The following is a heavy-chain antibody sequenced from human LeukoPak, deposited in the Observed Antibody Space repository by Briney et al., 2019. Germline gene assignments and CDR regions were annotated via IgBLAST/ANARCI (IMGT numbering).Heavy chain of an antibody. J-gene: IGHJ4*02. Sequence: PGGSLRLSCAASGFTFSSYAMSWARQAPGKGLEGVSAIRGSGGSTYYADSVKGRFTISRDNSKNTLYLQLNSLRAEDTAVYYCATVPAAIDYWGQGTLVTVSS. D-gene: IGHD2-2*01. V-gene: IGHV3-23*01. CDR3: ATVPAAIDY. CDR2: IRGSGGST. CDR1: GFTFSSYA.